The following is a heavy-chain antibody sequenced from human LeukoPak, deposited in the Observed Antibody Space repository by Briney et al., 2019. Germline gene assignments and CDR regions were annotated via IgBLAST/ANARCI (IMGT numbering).Heavy chain of an antibody. Sequence: GGSLRLSCAASGFTFSSYSMNWVRQAPGKGLEWVSSISSSSSYIYYADSVKGRFTISRVNAKNSLYLQMNSLRAEDTAVYYCAREGLAAEPDYWGQGTLVTVSS. CDR3: AREGLAAEPDY. CDR2: ISSSSSYI. J-gene: IGHJ4*02. CDR1: GFTFSSYS. V-gene: IGHV3-21*04. D-gene: IGHD6-25*01.